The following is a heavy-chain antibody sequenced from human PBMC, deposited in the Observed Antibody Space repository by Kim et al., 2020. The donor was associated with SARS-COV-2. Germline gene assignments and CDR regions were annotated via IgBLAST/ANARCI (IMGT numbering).Heavy chain of an antibody. V-gene: IGHV3-30*04. CDR1: RFTFSNYA. CDR2: ISYDGDNK. J-gene: IGHJ3*02. D-gene: IGHD3-3*01. CDR3: ARDRVDFWSGYYYPGDAFDI. Sequence: GGSLRLSCAASRFTFSNYAMHWVHQAPGKGLEWVAVISYDGDNKYYVDSVKGRFTISRDNSKNTLYLQMNSLRAEDTAVYYCARDRVDFWSGYYYPGDAFDIWGQGTMVTVSS.